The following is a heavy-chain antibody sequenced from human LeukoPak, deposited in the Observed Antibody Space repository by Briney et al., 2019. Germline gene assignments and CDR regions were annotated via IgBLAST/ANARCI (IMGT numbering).Heavy chain of an antibody. V-gene: IGHV3-23*01. CDR3: ARDPGNSGAFDI. Sequence: GGSLRLSCAASGFTFSSYAMYWVRQAPGKGLEWVSAISGSGGSTYYADSVKGRFTISRDNAKNSLYLQMNSLRAEDTAVYYCARDPGNSGAFDIWGQGTMVTVSS. CDR2: ISGSGGST. D-gene: IGHD1-26*01. CDR1: GFTFSSYA. J-gene: IGHJ3*02.